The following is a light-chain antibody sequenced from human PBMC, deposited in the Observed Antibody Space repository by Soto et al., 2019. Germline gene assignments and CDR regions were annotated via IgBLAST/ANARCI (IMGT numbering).Light chain of an antibody. Sequence: QSALTQPRSVSGSPGQSVSISCNGTRSDVGGYNYVSWYQQLPGKAPNVLIYDVTKRPSGVPDRFSGSKSGNTASLTISGLQADDEADYYCCSYAGSYILVFGGGTKLTVL. CDR1: RSDVGGYNY. V-gene: IGLV2-11*01. CDR3: CSYAGSYILV. CDR2: DVT. J-gene: IGLJ2*01.